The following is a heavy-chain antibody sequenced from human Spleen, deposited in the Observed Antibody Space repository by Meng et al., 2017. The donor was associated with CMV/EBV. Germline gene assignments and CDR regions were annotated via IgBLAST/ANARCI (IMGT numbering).Heavy chain of an antibody. D-gene: IGHD2-15*01. CDR2: IRYDGSNK. CDR1: GFTSSDHP. Sequence: GGSLRLSCAASGFTSSDHPIDWVRQAPGKGLEWVAFIRYDGSNKYYADSVKGRFTISRDNSKNTLYLQMNSLRAEDTAVFYCARRVVGDYYFDFWGHGTLVTVSS. CDR3: ARRVVGDYYFDF. V-gene: IGHV3-33*08. J-gene: IGHJ4*01.